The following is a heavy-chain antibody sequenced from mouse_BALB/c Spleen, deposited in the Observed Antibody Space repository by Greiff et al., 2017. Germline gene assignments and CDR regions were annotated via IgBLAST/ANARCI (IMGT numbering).Heavy chain of an antibody. CDR3: ARRIYGNYFDY. V-gene: IGHV1-7*01. CDR1: GYTFTSYW. Sequence: QVQLKQSGAELAKPGASVKMSCKASGYTFTSYWMHWVKQRPGQGLEWIGYINPSTGYTEYNQKFKDKATLTADKSSSTAYMQLSSLTSEDSAVYYCARRIYGNYFDYWGQGTTLTVSS. D-gene: IGHD2-1*01. J-gene: IGHJ2*01. CDR2: INPSTGYT.